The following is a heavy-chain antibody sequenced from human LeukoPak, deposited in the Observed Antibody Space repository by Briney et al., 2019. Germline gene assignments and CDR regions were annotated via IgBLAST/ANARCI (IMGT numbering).Heavy chain of an antibody. CDR1: KFTFSDSY. V-gene: IGHV3-11*04. Sequence: GGSLRLSCAASKFTFSDSYMGWMRQAPGKGLDWASYISNSGTTMYYADSVKGRFTISRDNAKNSLYLQMNSLRAEDTAVYYCARAAGSYAFDIWGQGTMVTVSS. D-gene: IGHD3-10*01. CDR2: ISNSGTTM. CDR3: ARAAGSYAFDI. J-gene: IGHJ3*02.